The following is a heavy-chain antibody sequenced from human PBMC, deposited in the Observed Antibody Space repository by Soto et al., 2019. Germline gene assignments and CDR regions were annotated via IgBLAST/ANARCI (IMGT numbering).Heavy chain of an antibody. D-gene: IGHD3-10*01. CDR2: INPNSGGT. Sequence: ASVKVSCKASGYTFTGYYMHWVRQAPGQGXEWMGWINPNSGGTNYAQKFQGRVTMTRDTSISTAYMELSRLRSDDTAVYYCARSTMVRGVIINYYYYGMDVWGQGTTVTVSS. CDR3: ARSTMVRGVIINYYYYGMDV. J-gene: IGHJ6*02. CDR1: GYTFTGYY. V-gene: IGHV1-2*02.